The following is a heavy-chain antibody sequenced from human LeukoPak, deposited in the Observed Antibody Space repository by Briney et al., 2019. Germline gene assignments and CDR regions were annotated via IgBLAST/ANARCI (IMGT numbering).Heavy chain of an antibody. CDR1: GFTFTTYT. D-gene: IGHD3-22*01. V-gene: IGHV1-3*01. CDR2: INAANGNT. J-gene: IGHJ6*02. Sequence: ASVKVSCKTSGFTFTTYTMHWVRQAPGQRLEWMGWINAANGNTQYSQKFQGRVTITRDTSASTAYMELSSLRAEDTAVYYCARDLENYYDSSGYYPQPYYYYGMDVWGQGTTVTVSS. CDR3: ARDLENYYDSSGYYPQPYYYYGMDV.